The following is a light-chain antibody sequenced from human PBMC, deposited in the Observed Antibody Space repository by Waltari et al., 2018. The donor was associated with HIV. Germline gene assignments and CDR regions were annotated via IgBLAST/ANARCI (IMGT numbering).Light chain of an antibody. CDR3: GTWDTSLSAGV. J-gene: IGLJ3*02. Sequence: QAVLTQPPSVSAAPGQTVTISCSGSSSNIGNNYVSWYQQFPGKAPKVLIYDNNKRPPAGPDRFSGSRSGTSATLGVAGLQTGDEADYYCGTWDTSLSAGVFGGGTKLTVL. V-gene: IGLV1-51*01. CDR1: SSNIGNNY. CDR2: DNN.